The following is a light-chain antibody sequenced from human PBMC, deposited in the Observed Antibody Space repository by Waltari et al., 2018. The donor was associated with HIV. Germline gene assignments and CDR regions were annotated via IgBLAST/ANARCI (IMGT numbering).Light chain of an antibody. J-gene: IGLJ3*02. CDR1: SYNIGAGYD. Sequence: QSVLTQPPSVSGAPGQRVTISCTGSSYNIGAGYDVHWYQQLPGTAPKLLIYGNSNRPSGVPDRFSGSKSGTSASLAITGLQPDDETDYYCQSYDSSLSNWVFGGGTKVTVL. CDR3: QSYDSSLSNWV. CDR2: GNS. V-gene: IGLV1-40*01.